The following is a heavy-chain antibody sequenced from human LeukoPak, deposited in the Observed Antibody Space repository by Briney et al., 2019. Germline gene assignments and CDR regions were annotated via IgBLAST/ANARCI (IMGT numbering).Heavy chain of an antibody. Sequence: PGGSLRLSCAASGFTFSSYAMSWVRQAPGKGLEWVSAISGSGGSTYYADSVKGRFTISRDNSKNTLYLQMNSLRAEDTAVYYCARLSQMYYYDSSGYYDYWGQGTLVTVSS. CDR2: ISGSGGST. J-gene: IGHJ4*02. V-gene: IGHV3-23*01. CDR3: ARLSQMYYYDSSGYYDY. D-gene: IGHD3-22*01. CDR1: GFTFSSYA.